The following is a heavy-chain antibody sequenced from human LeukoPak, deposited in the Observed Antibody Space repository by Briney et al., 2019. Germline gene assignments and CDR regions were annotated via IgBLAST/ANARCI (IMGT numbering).Heavy chain of an antibody. CDR1: GFTFDDYA. V-gene: IGHV3-43D*03. Sequence: GGSLRLSCAASGFTFDDYAMHWVRQAPGKGLEWVSLISWDGDNIYYADSVKGRFTISRDNSKNSLHLQMNSLRAEDTALYYCAKDSGSGSYYPTNWFDPWGQGTLVTVSS. J-gene: IGHJ5*02. D-gene: IGHD3-10*01. CDR3: AKDSGSGSYYPTNWFDP. CDR2: ISWDGDNI.